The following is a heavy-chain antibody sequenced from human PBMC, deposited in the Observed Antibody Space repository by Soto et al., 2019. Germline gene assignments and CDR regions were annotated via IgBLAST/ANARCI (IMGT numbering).Heavy chain of an antibody. V-gene: IGHV4-38-2*01. J-gene: IGHJ4*02. CDR1: GNSISSGYY. Sequence: KASETLSLTCAVSGNSISSGYYWGWIRQPPGKGLEWIGSIYHSGSTYYNSSLKSRVTISVDTSKNHFSLKLSSVTAADPAVYYCARDNAYLDGLYGYWGQEPLVT. CDR2: IYHSGST. CDR3: ARDNAYLDGLYGY. D-gene: IGHD3-16*01.